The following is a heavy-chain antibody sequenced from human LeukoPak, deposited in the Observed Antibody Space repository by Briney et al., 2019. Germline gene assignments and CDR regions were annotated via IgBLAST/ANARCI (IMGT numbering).Heavy chain of an antibody. CDR1: GYTFTGYY. Sequence: GASVKVSCKASGYTFTGYYMHWVRQAPGQGLEWMGWINPNSGGTNYAQKLQGRVTMTTDTSTSTAYMELRSLRSDDTAVYYCARDLDIVAAIGSDYYYYYMDVWGKGTTVTVSS. CDR3: ARDLDIVAAIGSDYYYYYMDV. J-gene: IGHJ6*03. D-gene: IGHD5-12*01. CDR2: INPNSGGT. V-gene: IGHV1-2*02.